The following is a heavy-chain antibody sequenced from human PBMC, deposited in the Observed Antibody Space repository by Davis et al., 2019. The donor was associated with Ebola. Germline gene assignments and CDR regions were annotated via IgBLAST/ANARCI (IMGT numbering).Heavy chain of an antibody. CDR2: IKRDGSEK. D-gene: IGHD2-8*01. CDR1: GFTFSTYW. V-gene: IGHV3-7*01. J-gene: IGHJ4*02. Sequence: GGSLRLSCAASGFTFSTYWMTWVRQAPGKGLEWVANIKRDGSEKYYVDSVKGRFTISRDNAQNSLYLQMNSLRAEDTAVYYCATVLYSGLVDYWGQGTLVTVSP. CDR3: ATVLYSGLVDY.